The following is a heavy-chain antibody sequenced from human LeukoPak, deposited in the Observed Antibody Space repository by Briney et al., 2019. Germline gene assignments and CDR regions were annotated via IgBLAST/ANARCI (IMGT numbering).Heavy chain of an antibody. CDR2: ISYDGSNK. J-gene: IGHJ6*04. CDR1: GFTFSSYG. D-gene: IGHD3-10*01. V-gene: IGHV3-30*18. Sequence: GRSLRLSCAASGFTFSSYGMHWVRQAPGKGLEWVAVISYDGSNKYYADSVKGRFTISRDNSKNTLYLQMNSLRAEDTAVYYCAKDLVRGVIKYYHYGMDVWGKGTTVTVSP. CDR3: AKDLVRGVIKYYHYGMDV.